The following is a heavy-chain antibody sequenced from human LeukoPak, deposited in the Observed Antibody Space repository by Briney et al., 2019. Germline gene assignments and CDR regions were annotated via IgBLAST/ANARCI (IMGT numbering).Heavy chain of an antibody. CDR3: ARGTSSWRNFDY. CDR1: GGSISSGGYS. CDR2: IYHSGST. Sequence: SETLSLTCAVSGGSISSGGYSWSWIRQPPGKGLEWIGYIYHSGSTYYNPSLKSRVTISVDKSKNQFSLKLSSVTAADTAVYYCARGTSSWRNFDYWGQGTPVTVSS. D-gene: IGHD6-13*01. V-gene: IGHV4-30-2*01. J-gene: IGHJ4*02.